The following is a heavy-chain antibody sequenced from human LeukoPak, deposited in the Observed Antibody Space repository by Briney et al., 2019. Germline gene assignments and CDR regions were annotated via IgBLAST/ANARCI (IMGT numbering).Heavy chain of an antibody. D-gene: IGHD3-22*01. J-gene: IGHJ5*02. CDR1: GFTFRGYG. CDR2: IRRKAYGGTT. CDR3: TRTWDSSGYANWFDP. V-gene: IGHV3-49*03. Sequence: GGSLRLSCAASGFTFRGYGMTWFRQAPGKGLEWVGFIRRKAYGGTTEYAASVRGRFTVSRDDSKSIAYLQMNSLKTDDTAFYYCTRTWDSSGYANWFDPWGQGTLVTVSS.